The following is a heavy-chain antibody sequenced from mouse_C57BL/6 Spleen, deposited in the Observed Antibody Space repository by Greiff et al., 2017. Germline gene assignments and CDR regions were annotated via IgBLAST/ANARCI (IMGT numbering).Heavy chain of an antibody. D-gene: IGHD2-1*01. CDR2: IYPGDGDT. CDR1: GYAFSSYW. V-gene: IGHV1-80*01. CDR3: ARRIYPIPLFDD. Sequence: QVQLKQSGAELVKPGASVKISCKASGYAFSSYWMNWVKQRPGKGLEWIGQIYPGDGDTNYNGKFKGKATLTADKSSNTAYMQLSRLTSEDSAVYFCARRIYPIPLFDDWGQGTTLTVSS. J-gene: IGHJ2*01.